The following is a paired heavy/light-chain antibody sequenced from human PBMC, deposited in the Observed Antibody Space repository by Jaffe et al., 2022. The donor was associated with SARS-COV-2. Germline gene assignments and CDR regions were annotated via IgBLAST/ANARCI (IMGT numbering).Heavy chain of an antibody. CDR2: IRTTLNNYAT. Sequence: EVQLVESGGGLVQPGGSLKLSCAASGFTLRGSAVHWVRQAPGKGLEWVGRIRTTLNNYATEYAASVEGRFTISRDDSKNTADLHMRGLETEDTAVYYCARHTVGVYVGTTDYFDYWGQGTLVTVSS. J-gene: IGHJ4*02. CDR1: GFTLRGSA. D-gene: IGHD1-7*01. V-gene: IGHV3-73*02. CDR3: ARHTVGVYVGTTDYFDY.
Light chain of an antibody. CDR2: YDD. CDR1: SLNVGNNG. Sequence: QSVLTQPPSVSEAPGQRVTISCSGGSLNVGNNGVTWYHQLPGKAPKLLIYYDDMLPSGVSDRFSGSKSDTSASLAISGVQTEDEGDYYCAAWDDSLKALVFGGGTKLTVL. J-gene: IGLJ2*01. CDR3: AAWDDSLKALV. V-gene: IGLV1-36*01.